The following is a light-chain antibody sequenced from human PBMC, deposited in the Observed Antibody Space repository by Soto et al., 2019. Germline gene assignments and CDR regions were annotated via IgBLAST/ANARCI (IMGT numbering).Light chain of an antibody. CDR2: AAS. CDR1: QSFSGNY. J-gene: IGKJ1*01. CDR3: QQYGSSRWT. Sequence: EIVRTQSPGTLSLSPGERATLSCRASQSFSGNYLAWYQQKPGQGPRLVIYAASSRATGIPDRFSGSGSGTDFTLTISRLEPEDFAVYYCQQYGSSRWTFGQGTKVDIK. V-gene: IGKV3-20*01.